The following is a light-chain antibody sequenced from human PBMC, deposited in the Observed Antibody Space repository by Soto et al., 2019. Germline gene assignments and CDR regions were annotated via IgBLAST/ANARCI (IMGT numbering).Light chain of an antibody. V-gene: IGKV1-5*01. Sequence: DIQMTQSPSTLSASVGDRVTMTCRASQSISSWLAWYQQKPGKAPKLLIYDASNLESGVPSRFSGSGSGTEFTLTISSLQPDDFATYYCQQYNSYPITFGQGRRLEI. CDR1: QSISSW. CDR3: QQYNSYPIT. J-gene: IGKJ5*01. CDR2: DAS.